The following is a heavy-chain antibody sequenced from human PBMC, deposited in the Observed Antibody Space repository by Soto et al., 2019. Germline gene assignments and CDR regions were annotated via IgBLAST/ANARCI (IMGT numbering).Heavy chain of an antibody. CDR1: GFSLSHYW. J-gene: IGHJ4*02. CDR3: AIGGRSDY. D-gene: IGHD3-16*01. CDR2: IRPDGTEK. V-gene: IGHV3-7*01. Sequence: QVVESGGGLVQPGGSLRLTCAASGFSLSHYWMSWVRQAPGKGLEWVANIRPDGTEKNYVDSVKGRFTISRDNAKNSLYLKMNSLRVDDTSVYYCAIGGRSDYWGQGTLVTVSS.